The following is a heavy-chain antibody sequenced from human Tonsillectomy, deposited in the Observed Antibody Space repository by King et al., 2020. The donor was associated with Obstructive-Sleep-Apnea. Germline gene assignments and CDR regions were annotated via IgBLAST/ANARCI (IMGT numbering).Heavy chain of an antibody. CDR2: IISSSSYI. D-gene: IGHD5-24*01. V-gene: IGHV3-21*01. CDR1: GFTFSSYS. J-gene: IGHJ4*02. CDR3: ARDGVEMATIPFFDY. Sequence: VQLVESGGGLVKPGGSLRLSCAASGFTFSSYSMNWVRQAPGKGLEWVSSIISSSSYIYYADSLKGRFTISRDNAKNSLYLQMNSLRPEDTAVYYCARDGVEMATIPFFDYWGQGTLVTVSS.